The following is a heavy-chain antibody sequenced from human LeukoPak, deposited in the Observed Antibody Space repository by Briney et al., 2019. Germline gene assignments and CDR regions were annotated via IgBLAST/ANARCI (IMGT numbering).Heavy chain of an antibody. V-gene: IGHV4-39*07. CDR2: IYYSGST. J-gene: IGHJ5*02. D-gene: IGHD1-26*01. CDR1: GGSISSSSYY. CDR3: ARDDGGSYYVPWFDP. Sequence: SETLSLTCTVSGGSISSSSYYWGWIRQPPGRGLEWIGSIYYSGSTYYNPSLKSRVTISVDTSKNQFSLKLSSVTAADTAVYYCARDDGGSYYVPWFDPWGQGTLVTVSS.